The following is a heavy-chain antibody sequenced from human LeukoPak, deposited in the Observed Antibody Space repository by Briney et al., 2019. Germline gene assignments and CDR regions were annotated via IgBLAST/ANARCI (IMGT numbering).Heavy chain of an antibody. CDR3: ARDDSSGYNYYYYMDV. CDR2: INWNGGST. V-gene: IGHV3-20*04. J-gene: IGHJ6*03. CDR1: GFTFDDYG. D-gene: IGHD3-22*01. Sequence: GGSLRLSCAASGFTFDDYGMSWVRQAPGKGLEWVSGINWNGGSTGYADSVKGRFTISRDNAKNSLYLQMNSLRAEGTALYYCARDDSSGYNYYYYMDVWGKGTTVTVSS.